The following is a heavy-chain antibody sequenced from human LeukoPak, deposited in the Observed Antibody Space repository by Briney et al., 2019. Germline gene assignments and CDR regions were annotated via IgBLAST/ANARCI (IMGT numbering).Heavy chain of an antibody. J-gene: IGHJ4*02. CDR3: ASGVVVAATRYYFDY. V-gene: IGHV4-34*01. CDR2: INHSGST. Sequence: SETLSLACAVYGGSFSGYYWSWIRQPPGKGLEWIGEINHSGSTNYNPSLKSRVTISVDTSKNQFSLKLSSVTAADTAVYYCASGVVVAATRYYFDYWGQGTLVTVSS. D-gene: IGHD2-15*01. CDR1: GGSFSGYY.